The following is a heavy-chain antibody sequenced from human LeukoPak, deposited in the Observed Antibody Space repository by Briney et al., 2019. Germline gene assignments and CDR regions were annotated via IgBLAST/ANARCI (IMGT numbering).Heavy chain of an antibody. V-gene: IGHV4-4*07. CDR3: ARGGKSTVVTM. J-gene: IGHJ4*02. D-gene: IGHD4-23*01. CDR1: GGSINSYY. CDR2: IYSSGST. Sequence: SETLSLTCTVSGGSINSYYWSWIRQPAGKGLEWIGRIYSSGSTNYNPSLKSRVSMSVDTSKNQFSLKLTSVTAADTAVYYCARGGKSTVVTMWGQGILVTVSS.